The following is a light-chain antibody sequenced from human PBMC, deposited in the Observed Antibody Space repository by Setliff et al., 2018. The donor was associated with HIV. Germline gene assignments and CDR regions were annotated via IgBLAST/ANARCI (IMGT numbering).Light chain of an antibody. Sequence: QSALAQPASVSGSPGQSITISCTGTGSDVATSKYVSWYQQHPGKAPKLIIYDIVTRPSGVSNRFSGSKSGGTASPTISGLQAEDEADYYCSIHRSRGYVFGSGTKVTVL. CDR2: DIV. CDR3: SIHRSRGYV. J-gene: IGLJ1*01. V-gene: IGLV2-14*03. CDR1: GSDVATSKY.